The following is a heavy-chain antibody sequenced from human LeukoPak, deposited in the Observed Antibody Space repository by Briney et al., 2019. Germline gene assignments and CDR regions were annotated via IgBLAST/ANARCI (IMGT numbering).Heavy chain of an antibody. D-gene: IGHD2-15*01. J-gene: IGHJ6*02. CDR2: INPSGGST. CDR3: AREGVIVVVVAASQRPPAGMDV. Sequence: ASVKVSCKASGYTFTSYYMHWVRQAPGQGLEWMGIINPSGGSTSYAQKFQGRVTMTRDTSTSTVYMELSSRRSEDTAVYYCAREGVIVVVVAASQRPPAGMDVWGQGTTVTVSS. V-gene: IGHV1-46*01. CDR1: GYTFTSYY.